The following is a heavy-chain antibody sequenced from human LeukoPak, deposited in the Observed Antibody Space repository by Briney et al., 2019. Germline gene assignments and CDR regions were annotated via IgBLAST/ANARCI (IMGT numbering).Heavy chain of an antibody. V-gene: IGHV3-23*01. J-gene: IGHJ6*03. CDR1: GFTFSSYS. CDR3: ASRRYYYYYMDV. CDR2: ISGSGGST. Sequence: PGGSLRLSCAASGFTFSSYSMSWVRQAPGKGLEWVSAISGSGGSTYYADSVKGRFTISRDNSKNTLYLQMNSLRAEDTAVYYCASRRYYYYYMDVWGKGTTVTVSS.